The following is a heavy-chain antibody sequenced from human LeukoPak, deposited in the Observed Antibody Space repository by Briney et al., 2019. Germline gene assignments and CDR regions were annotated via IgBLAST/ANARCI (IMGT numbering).Heavy chain of an antibody. CDR1: GYTFTSYD. CDR2: MNPNSGNT. V-gene: IGHV1-8*01. Sequence: ASVKVSCKASGYTFTSYDINWVRQATGQGLEWMGWMNPNSGNTGYAQKFQGWVTMTRDTSISTAYMELSRLRSDDTAVYYCARASGIAAAGHDAFDIWGQGTMVTVSS. D-gene: IGHD6-13*01. CDR3: ARASGIAAAGHDAFDI. J-gene: IGHJ3*02.